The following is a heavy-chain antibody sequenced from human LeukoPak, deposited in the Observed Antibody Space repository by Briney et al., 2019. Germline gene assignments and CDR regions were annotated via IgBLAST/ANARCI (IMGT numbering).Heavy chain of an antibody. Sequence: SVKVSCKVSGGTFSSSAISWVRQAPGQGLEWMGGIIPIFGTADYAQKFQGRATITADESTSTAYMEVSSLRSEDTAAYYCARGAVGYGDSYNYYNMDVWGQGTTVTVSS. CDR1: GGTFSSSA. CDR2: IIPIFGTA. V-gene: IGHV1-69*01. J-gene: IGHJ6*02. D-gene: IGHD4-17*01. CDR3: ARGAVGYGDSYNYYNMDV.